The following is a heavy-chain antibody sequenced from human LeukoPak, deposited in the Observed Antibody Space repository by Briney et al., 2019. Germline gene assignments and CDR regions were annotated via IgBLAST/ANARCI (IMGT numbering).Heavy chain of an antibody. V-gene: IGHV3-11*01. D-gene: IGHD4-17*01. Sequence: GGSLRLSCAASGFTYSDYYMSWIRQDPGKGLEWVSYISSSGSTIYYADSVKGRFTISRDNAKNSLYLQMNSLRAEDTAVYYCARDLTTVTTERIFDYWGQGTLVTVSS. CDR1: GFTYSDYY. CDR2: ISSSGSTI. CDR3: ARDLTTVTTERIFDY. J-gene: IGHJ4*02.